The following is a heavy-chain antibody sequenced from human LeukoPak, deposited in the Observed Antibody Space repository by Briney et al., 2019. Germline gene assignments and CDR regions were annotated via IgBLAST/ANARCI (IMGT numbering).Heavy chain of an antibody. CDR3: ARGEMAATYYFDY. D-gene: IGHD5-24*01. J-gene: IGHJ4*02. CDR2: IYYRGSS. V-gene: IGHV4-31*03. CDR1: GGSISSGGYH. Sequence: SQTLSLTCTVSGGSISSGGYHWSWIRQDPGKDLEWIEYIYYRGSSYYNPSLKSRVTISVDTSKNQVSLKLTSVTAADTAVYYCARGEMAATYYFDYWGQGTLVTVSS.